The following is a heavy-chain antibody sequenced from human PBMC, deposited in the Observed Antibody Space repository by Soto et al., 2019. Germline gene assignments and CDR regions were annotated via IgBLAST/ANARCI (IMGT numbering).Heavy chain of an antibody. CDR2: TYYRSKWKN. V-gene: IGHV6-1*01. CDR3: GRGVDRSFDY. Sequence: QVQLQQSGPGLVKPSQSLSLTCVISGDSVASNRANWNWVRQAPSIGLEWLGRTYYRSKWKNDYALSVNSRITINPDASKNQLSLQLSSVTPDDTAIYYCGRGVDRSFDYWGQGTLVTVSS. J-gene: IGHJ4*02. CDR1: GDSVASNRAN.